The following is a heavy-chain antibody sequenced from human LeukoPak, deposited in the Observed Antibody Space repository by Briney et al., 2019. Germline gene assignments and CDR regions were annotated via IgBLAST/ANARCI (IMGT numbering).Heavy chain of an antibody. Sequence: SETLSLTRAVSGGSINSHYCGWIRQPPGKGLQWIGDIYYTGKINYNPSLKSRVTITLDTSKDHLSLNLTSVLAADTAIYYCVRRDTGWNYFYYWGHGSLVTVSS. CDR2: IYYTGKI. V-gene: IGHV4-59*08. CDR3: VRRDTGWNYFYY. CDR1: GGSINSHY. J-gene: IGHJ4*01. D-gene: IGHD6-19*01.